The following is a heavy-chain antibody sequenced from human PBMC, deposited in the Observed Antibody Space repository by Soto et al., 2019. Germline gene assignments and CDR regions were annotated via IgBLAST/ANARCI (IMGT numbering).Heavy chain of an antibody. CDR3: ARLRVAARRQHHLPFDP. V-gene: IGHV5-51*01. D-gene: IGHD6-6*01. CDR2: IYPGDSDT. Sequence: PGESLKISCKGSGYSFTSYWIGWVRQMPGKGLEWMGIIYPGDSDTRYSPSFQGQVTISADKSISTAYLQWSSLKASDTAMYYCARLRVAARRQHHLPFDPWGQGTLVTVSS. CDR1: GYSFTSYW. J-gene: IGHJ5*02.